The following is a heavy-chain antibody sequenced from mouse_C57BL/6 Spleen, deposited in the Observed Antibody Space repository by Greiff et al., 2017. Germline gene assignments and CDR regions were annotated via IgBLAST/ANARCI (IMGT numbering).Heavy chain of an antibody. CDR3: ARGDYDGEAWFAY. CDR1: GYTFTSYW. V-gene: IGHV1-64*01. CDR2: INPNSGST. Sequence: QVQLQQPGAELVKPGASVKLSCKASGYTFTSYWMHWVKQRPGQGLEWIGMINPNSGSTNYNEKFKSKATLTVDKSSSTAYMQLSSLTSEDSAVYYCARGDYDGEAWFAYWGQGTLVTVSA. J-gene: IGHJ3*01. D-gene: IGHD2-4*01.